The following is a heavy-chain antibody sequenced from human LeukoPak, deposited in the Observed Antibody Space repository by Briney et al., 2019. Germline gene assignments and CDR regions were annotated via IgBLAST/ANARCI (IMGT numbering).Heavy chain of an antibody. CDR2: ISGSGGST. Sequence: PGGSLSLTCAASGFTFSSYAMSWVRQHPAKELEGVSAISGSGGSTYYGDSVKGRFTISRDNSKNTLYLQMDSLTAADTAVYYCAKVRQQLLQGLAAFDIWGQGTMVTVSS. CDR3: AKVRQQLLQGLAAFDI. V-gene: IGHV3-23*01. CDR1: GFTFSSYA. J-gene: IGHJ3*02. D-gene: IGHD6-13*01.